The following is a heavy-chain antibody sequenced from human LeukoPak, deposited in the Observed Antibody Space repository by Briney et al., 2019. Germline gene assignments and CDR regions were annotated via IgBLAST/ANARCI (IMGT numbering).Heavy chain of an antibody. CDR2: INQDGSEK. CDR3: ARAREAPANVFPDH. D-gene: IGHD2-15*01. CDR1: GFTFSRYW. V-gene: IGHV3-7*01. J-gene: IGHJ4*02. Sequence: SGGSLRLSCAASGFTFSRYWMTWVRQSPGKGLEWVANINQDGSEKYYGDSVTGRFTISRDNAENSLFLQMNSLRADDTGVYYCARAREAPANVFPDHWGQGVVVTASS.